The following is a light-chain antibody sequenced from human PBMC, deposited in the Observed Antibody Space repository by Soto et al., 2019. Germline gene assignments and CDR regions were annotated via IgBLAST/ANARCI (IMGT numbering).Light chain of an antibody. J-gene: IGLJ2*01. CDR1: SSNIGAGYD. V-gene: IGLV1-40*01. CDR3: SSYVNYNTFVV. Sequence: QSVLTQPPSVSGAPGQRVTISCTGSSSNIGAGYDVHWYQQLPGIAPKLLIYGNTNRPSGVPDRFSGSKSGTSASLAITGLQAEDEADYYCSSYVNYNTFVVFGGGTKVTVL. CDR2: GNT.